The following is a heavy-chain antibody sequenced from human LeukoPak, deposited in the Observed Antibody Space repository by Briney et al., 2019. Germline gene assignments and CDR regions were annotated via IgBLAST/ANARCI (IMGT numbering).Heavy chain of an antibody. J-gene: IGHJ4*02. CDR2: ISTYNGNT. CDR3: ARDIQSGGPLEPHGY. V-gene: IGHV1-18*01. CDR1: GYTFTTYG. Sequence: ASVTVSCKASGYTFTTYGISWVRQAPGQGLEWMGWISTYNGNTNYAQRFQGRVTLTTDTSTSTTYMEVRNLRSDDTAVYHCARDIQSGGPLEPHGYWGQGTLVTVSS. D-gene: IGHD6-19*01.